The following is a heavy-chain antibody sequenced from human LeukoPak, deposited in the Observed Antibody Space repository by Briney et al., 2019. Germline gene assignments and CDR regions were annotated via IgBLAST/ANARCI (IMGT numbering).Heavy chain of an antibody. CDR1: GFTFSSYG. Sequence: VQPGNSLTPSCAASGFTFSSYGIHWVRQAPGKGLEGVAVIWYGGSSKYYADSVKGRFTISRDDSKNTLYLQMNSLRAEDTAVYYCARGYYAGRGRHFEYWGQGTLVTVSS. J-gene: IGHJ4*02. D-gene: IGHD3-22*01. CDR3: ARGYYAGRGRHFEY. V-gene: IGHV3-33*08. CDR2: IWYGGSSK.